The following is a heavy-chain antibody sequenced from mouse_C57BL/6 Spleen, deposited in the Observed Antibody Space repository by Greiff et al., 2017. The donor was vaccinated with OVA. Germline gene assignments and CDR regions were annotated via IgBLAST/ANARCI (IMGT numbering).Heavy chain of an antibody. V-gene: IGHV1-55*01. CDR2: IYPGSGST. J-gene: IGHJ3*01. Sequence: QVQLQQSGAELVKPGASVKMSCKASGYTFTSYWITWVKQRPGQGLEWIGDIYPGSGSTNYNEKLKSKATLTVDTSSSTAYMQLSSLTSEDSAVYYCARRRYSTFAYWGQGTLVTVSA. D-gene: IGHD2-5*01. CDR1: GYTFTSYW. CDR3: ARRRYSTFAY.